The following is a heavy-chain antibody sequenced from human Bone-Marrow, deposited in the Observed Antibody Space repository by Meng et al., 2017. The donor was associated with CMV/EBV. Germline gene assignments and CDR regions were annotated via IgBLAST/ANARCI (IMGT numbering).Heavy chain of an antibody. CDR1: GGTFSSYA. V-gene: IGHV1-69*06. CDR2: IIPIFGTA. J-gene: IGHJ6*01. CDR3: ASYRSDLRGQYSYHYGMDV. D-gene: IGHD3-10*01. Sequence: SVKVSCKASGGTFSSYAISWVRQAPGQGLEWMGGIIPIFGTANYAQKFQGRVTITADKSTSTAYMELSSLRSEDTAVYYCASYRSDLRGQYSYHYGMDVWGQGTTVTVSS.